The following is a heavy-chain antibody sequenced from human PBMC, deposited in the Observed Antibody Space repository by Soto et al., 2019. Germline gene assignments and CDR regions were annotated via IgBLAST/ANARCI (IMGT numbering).Heavy chain of an antibody. J-gene: IGHJ6*02. CDR1: GFTFSSYG. D-gene: IGHD4-4*01. CDR2: IWYDGSNK. Sequence: GGSLRLSCGASGFTFSSYGMHWVRQAPGKGLEWVAVIWYDGSNKYYADSVKGRFTISRDNSKNTLYLQMNSLRAEDTAVYYCAGYDYSNDYYGMDVWGQGTTVTVSS. V-gene: IGHV3-33*01. CDR3: AGYDYSNDYYGMDV.